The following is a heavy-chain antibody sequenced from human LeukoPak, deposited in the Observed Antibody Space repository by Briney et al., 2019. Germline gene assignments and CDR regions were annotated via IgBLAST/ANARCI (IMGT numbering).Heavy chain of an antibody. CDR3: ATPPVEMATKPGRLDY. CDR1: GYTFTSYG. V-gene: IGHV1-69*04. J-gene: IGHJ4*02. CDR2: IIPILGIA. Sequence: SVKVSCKASGYTFTSYGISWVRQAPGQGLEWMGRIIPILGIANYAQKFQGRVTITADKSTSTAYMELSSLRSEDTAVYYCATPPVEMATKPGRLDYWGQGTLVTVSS. D-gene: IGHD5-24*01.